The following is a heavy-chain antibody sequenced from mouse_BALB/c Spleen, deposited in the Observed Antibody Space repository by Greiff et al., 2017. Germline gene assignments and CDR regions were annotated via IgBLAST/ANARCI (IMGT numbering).Heavy chain of an antibody. CDR3: ARGYDGYYWYFDV. D-gene: IGHD2-3*01. V-gene: IGHV1S81*02. Sequence: QQSCKASGYTFTSYWMHWVKQRPGQGLEWIGEINPSNGRTNYNEKFKSKATLTVDKSSSTAYMQLSSLTSEDSAVYYCARGYDGYYWYFDVWGAGTTVTVSS. CDR2: INPSNGRT. CDR1: GYTFTSYW. J-gene: IGHJ1*01.